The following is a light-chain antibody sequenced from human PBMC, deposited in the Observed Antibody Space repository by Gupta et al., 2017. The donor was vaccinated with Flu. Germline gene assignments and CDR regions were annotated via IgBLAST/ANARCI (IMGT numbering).Light chain of an antibody. CDR2: KAS. CDR1: QSISSW. CDR3: QQYNSYRWT. V-gene: IGKV1-5*03. Sequence: PSTRAASVGDRVTITCRASQSISSWLAWYQQKPGKAPKLLIYKASSLESGVPSRLSGSGSGTEFTLTISSLEADDVAAYYCQQYNSYRWTFGQGTKVEIK. J-gene: IGKJ1*01.